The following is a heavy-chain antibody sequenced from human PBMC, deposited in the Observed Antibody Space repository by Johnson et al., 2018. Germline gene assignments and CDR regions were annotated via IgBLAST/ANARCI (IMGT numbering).Heavy chain of an antibody. CDR2: INSDGSIT. CDR3: AREVGATPAEYFQH. Sequence: EVQLVESGGGLVQPGGSLRLSCAASGFTFSSYWIHWVRQAPGKGLVWVSRINSDGSITNYADSVKGRFTISRDNAKNTLYLQMNRLRAEDTAVYYCAREVGATPAEYFQHWGQGTLVTVSS. J-gene: IGHJ1*01. CDR1: GFTFSSYW. V-gene: IGHV3-74*01. D-gene: IGHD1-26*01.